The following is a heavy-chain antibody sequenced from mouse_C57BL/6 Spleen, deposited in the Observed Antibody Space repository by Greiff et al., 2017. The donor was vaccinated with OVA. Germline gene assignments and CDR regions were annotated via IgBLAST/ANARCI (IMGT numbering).Heavy chain of an antibody. CDR3: ARDRPGYCDY. J-gene: IGHJ2*01. V-gene: IGHV5-4*01. CDR2: ISDGGSYT. CDR1: GFTFSSYA. Sequence: DVKLVESGGGLVKPGGSLKLSCAASGFTFSSYAMSWVRQTPEKRLEWVATISDGGSYTYYPDNVKGRFTISRDNAKNNLYLQMSHLKSEDTAMYYCARDRPGYCDYWGQGTTLTVSS.